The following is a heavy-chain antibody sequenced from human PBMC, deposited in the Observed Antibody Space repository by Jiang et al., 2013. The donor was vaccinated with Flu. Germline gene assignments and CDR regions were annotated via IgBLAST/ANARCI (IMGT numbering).Heavy chain of an antibody. CDR3: AKSGIYDSGDYYVD. V-gene: IGHV3-23*01. CDR2: ISGSGTSK. D-gene: IGHD3-22*01. J-gene: IGHJ4*02. Sequence: VQLLESGGGLVHPGGSLRLSCAASGFTFDSYVMSWVRQAPGKGLEWVSSISGSGTSKYSADSVKGRFIISRDNSKNTLFLQMNSLRAEDTAIYYCAKSGIYDSGDYYVDWGQGTPVTVSS. CDR1: GFTFDSYV.